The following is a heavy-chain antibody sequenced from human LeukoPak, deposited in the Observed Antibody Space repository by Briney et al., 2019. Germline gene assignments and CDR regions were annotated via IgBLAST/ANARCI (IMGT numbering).Heavy chain of an antibody. J-gene: IGHJ3*02. D-gene: IGHD6-13*01. CDR1: GGSISSGSYY. CDR2: IYTSGST. CDR3: AREQIAAAGYEDPGGNAFDI. V-gene: IGHV4-61*02. Sequence: SETLSLTCTVSGGSISSGSYYWSWIRQPAGKGLEWIGRIYTSGSTNYNPSLKSRVTISVDTSKNQFSLKLSSVTAADTAVYYCAREQIAAAGYEDPGGNAFDIWGQGTMVTVSS.